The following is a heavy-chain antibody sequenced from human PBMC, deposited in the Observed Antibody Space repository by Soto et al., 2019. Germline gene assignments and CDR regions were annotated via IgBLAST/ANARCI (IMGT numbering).Heavy chain of an antibody. D-gene: IGHD6-19*01. V-gene: IGHV2-5*02. CDR1: GFSLSTRGVG. J-gene: IGHJ4*02. CDR3: AHRAVAVTFDY. Sequence: QITLKESGPTLLKPTQTLTLTCTFSGFSLSTRGVGVGWIRQPPGKALEWLALIYWDDDDRYSPSLRSRLTLTKDTSKNQVVLTMTNMDPVDTATYFCAHRAVAVTFDYWGQGTLVTVSS. CDR2: IYWDDDD.